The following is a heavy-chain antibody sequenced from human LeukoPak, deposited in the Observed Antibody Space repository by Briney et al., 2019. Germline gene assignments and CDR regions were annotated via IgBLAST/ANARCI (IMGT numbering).Heavy chain of an antibody. V-gene: IGHV1-69*04. Sequence: VASVKVSCKASGGTFSSYAISWVRQAPGQGPEWMGRIIPILGIANYAQKFQGRVTITADKSTSTAYMELSSLRSEDTAVYYCARVAAPNWFDPWGQGTLVTVSS. CDR2: IIPILGIA. CDR3: ARVAAPNWFDP. CDR1: GGTFSSYA. D-gene: IGHD6-13*01. J-gene: IGHJ5*02.